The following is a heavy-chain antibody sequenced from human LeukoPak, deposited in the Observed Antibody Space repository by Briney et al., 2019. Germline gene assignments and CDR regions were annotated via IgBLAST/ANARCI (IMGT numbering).Heavy chain of an antibody. CDR3: ARLAWLDRNFDY. CDR1: GFPFSSYA. D-gene: IGHD6-19*01. Sequence: GGSLRLSCAASGFPFSSYAMSWVRQAPGKGLEWVSGISGSGGNTYNTDSVRGRFTVSRDNSKNTVYLQMNSLRAEDTAVYYCARLAWLDRNFDYWGQGTLVTVSS. J-gene: IGHJ4*02. CDR2: ISGSGGNT. V-gene: IGHV3-23*01.